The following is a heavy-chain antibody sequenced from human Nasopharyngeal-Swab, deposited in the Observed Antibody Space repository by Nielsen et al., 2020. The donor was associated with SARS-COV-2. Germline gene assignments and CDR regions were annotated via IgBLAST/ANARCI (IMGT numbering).Heavy chain of an antibody. D-gene: IGHD1-20*01. CDR2: INHSGSI. CDR1: GGSFSGYY. V-gene: IGHV4-34*01. J-gene: IGHJ4*02. Sequence: SETLSLTCAVYGGSFSGYYWSWIRQSPGKGLEWIGEINHSGSINYNLSLKSRVTISVETSKNQFSLKLGSVTAADTAVYYCARGRGITVTTPSPVFDHWGQGTLVTVSS. CDR3: ARGRGITVTTPSPVFDH.